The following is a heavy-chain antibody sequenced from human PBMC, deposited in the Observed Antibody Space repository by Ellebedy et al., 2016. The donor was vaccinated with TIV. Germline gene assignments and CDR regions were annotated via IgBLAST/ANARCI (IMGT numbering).Heavy chain of an antibody. V-gene: IGHV3-74*01. D-gene: IGHD2-15*01. CDR2: INSDGSIT. Sequence: GGSLRLSCAASGFTFSSYWMHWVRQAPGKGLVWVSRINSDGSITTYADSVKGRFTISRDNAKNTLYLQMNSLRAEDTALYYCASDHCSGGSCYSAFDYWGQGTLVTVSS. CDR1: GFTFSSYW. J-gene: IGHJ4*02. CDR3: ASDHCSGGSCYSAFDY.